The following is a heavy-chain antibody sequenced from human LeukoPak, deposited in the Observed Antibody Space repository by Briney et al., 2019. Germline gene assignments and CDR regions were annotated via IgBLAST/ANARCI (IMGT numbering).Heavy chain of an antibody. CDR3: ARLTFDY. Sequence: PGGSLRLSCAASGFTFSTYGMHWVRQAPGKGLEWVAVIWYDGSIKYYGDSVKGRFTISRDNSKNTLYLQMNSLRAEDTAMYYCARLTFDYWGQGTLVTVSS. V-gene: IGHV3-33*01. J-gene: IGHJ4*02. CDR1: GFTFSTYG. D-gene: IGHD4/OR15-4a*01. CDR2: IWYDGSIK.